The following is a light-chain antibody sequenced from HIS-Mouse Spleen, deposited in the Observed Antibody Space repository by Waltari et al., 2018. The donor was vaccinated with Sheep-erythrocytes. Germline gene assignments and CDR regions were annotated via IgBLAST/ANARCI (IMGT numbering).Light chain of an antibody. Sequence: EIVLTQSPATLSLSPGERATLSCRASQSVSSYLAGYQQKPGQAPRLLIYDASNRATGIPARFSGSGSGTDFTLTISSLEPEDFAVYYCQQRSNWPQPWTFGQGTKVEIK. CDR1: QSVSSY. CDR2: DAS. J-gene: IGKJ1*01. V-gene: IGKV3-11*01. CDR3: QQRSNWPQPWT.